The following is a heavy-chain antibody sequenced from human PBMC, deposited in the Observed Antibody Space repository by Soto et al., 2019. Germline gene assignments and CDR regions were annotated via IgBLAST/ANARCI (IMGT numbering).Heavy chain of an antibody. CDR2: ISAYNGNT. CDR1: GYTFTSYG. J-gene: IGHJ6*02. CDR3: ARNPQGSSLRYYYYGMDV. Sequence: QVQLVQSGAEVKKPGASGKVSCTASGYTFTSYGISWVRQAPGQGLAWLGWISAYNGNTNYAQKLQGRVTMTTDTHTSTAYMELRSLRSDDTAVYYCARNPQGSSLRYYYYGMDVWGQGTTVTVSS. D-gene: IGHD6-13*01. V-gene: IGHV1-18*04.